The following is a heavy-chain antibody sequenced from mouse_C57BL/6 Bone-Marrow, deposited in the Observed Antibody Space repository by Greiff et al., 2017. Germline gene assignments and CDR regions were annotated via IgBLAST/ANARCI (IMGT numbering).Heavy chain of an antibody. D-gene: IGHD1-1*01. CDR1: GFTFSSYA. V-gene: IGHV5-4*01. Sequence: EVMLVESGGGLVKPGGSLKLSCAASGFTFSSYAMSWVRQTPEKRLEWVATISDGGSYTYYPDNVKGRFTISRDNAKNNLYLQMSHLKSEDTAMYYCARDSSPWFAYWCQGTLVTVSA. CDR3: ARDSSPWFAY. J-gene: IGHJ3*01. CDR2: ISDGGSYT.